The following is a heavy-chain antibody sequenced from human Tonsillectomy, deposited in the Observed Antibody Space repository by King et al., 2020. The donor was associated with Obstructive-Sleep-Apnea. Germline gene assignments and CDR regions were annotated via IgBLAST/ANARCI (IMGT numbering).Heavy chain of an antibody. Sequence: LQLQESGSGLVKPSQTLSLTCEVSGGSISSGGYSWSWIRQPPGKGLEWIGYIYHSGSTYYNPSLTSRVTISVDRSKNHFSLKLSSVTAADTAVYYCARGYGSGSYNWGQGTLVTVSS. V-gene: IGHV4-30-2*01. CDR2: IYHSGST. J-gene: IGHJ4*02. CDR1: GGSISSGGYS. D-gene: IGHD3-10*01. CDR3: ARGYGSGSYN.